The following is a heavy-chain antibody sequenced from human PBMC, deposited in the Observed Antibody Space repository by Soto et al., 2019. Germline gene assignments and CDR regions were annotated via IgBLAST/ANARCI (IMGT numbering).Heavy chain of an antibody. Sequence: ASVKVSCKASGGTFSSYAISWVRQAPGQGLEWMGGIIPIFGTANYAQKFQGRVTITADESTSTAYMELSSLRSEDTAVYYCARANPGYGSGGSCYSYYGMDVWGQGTTVTSP. CDR1: GGTFSSYA. J-gene: IGHJ6*02. D-gene: IGHD2-15*01. CDR2: IIPIFGTA. V-gene: IGHV1-69*13. CDR3: ARANPGYGSGGSCYSYYGMDV.